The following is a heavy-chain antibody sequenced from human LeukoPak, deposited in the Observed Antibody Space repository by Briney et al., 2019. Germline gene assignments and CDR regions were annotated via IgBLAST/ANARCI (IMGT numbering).Heavy chain of an antibody. CDR2: ISWNSGSI. V-gene: IGHV3-9*01. D-gene: IGHD2-21*02. J-gene: IGHJ4*02. CDR3: ARDRAYDCGGDCYHDY. Sequence: PGGSLRLSCAGSGFIFNNYAMHWVRQPPGKGLEWVSGISWNSGSIDYADSVKGRFTISRDNAKSSLYLQMNSLRAEDTAVYYCARDRAYDCGGDCYHDYWGQGTLVTVSS. CDR1: GFIFNNYA.